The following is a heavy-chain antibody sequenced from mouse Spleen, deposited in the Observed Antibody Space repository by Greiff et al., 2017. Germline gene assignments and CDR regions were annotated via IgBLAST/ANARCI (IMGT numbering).Heavy chain of an antibody. J-gene: IGHJ3*01. CDR1: GFTFSSYG. V-gene: IGHV5-6*01. Sequence: EVQVVESGGDLVKPGGSLKLSCAASGFTFSSYGMSWVRQTPDKRLEWVATISSGGSYTYYPDSVKGRFTISRDNAKNTLYLQMSSLKSEDTAMYYCARHDRYDVFAYWGQGTLVTVSA. CDR3: ARHDRYDVFAY. D-gene: IGHD2-14*01. CDR2: ISSGGSYT.